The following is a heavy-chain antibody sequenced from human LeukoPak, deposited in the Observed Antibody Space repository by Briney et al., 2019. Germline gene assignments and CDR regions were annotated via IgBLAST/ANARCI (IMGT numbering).Heavy chain of an antibody. CDR3: ARDRRIAVADYNGMDV. CDR2: IWYDGSNK. J-gene: IGHJ6*04. Sequence: AGRSLRLSCAASGFTFSSYGMHWVRQAPGKGLEWVAVIWYDGSNKYYADSVKGRFTISRDNSKNTLYLQMNSLRAEDTAAYYCARDRRIAVADYNGMDVWGKGTTVTVSS. D-gene: IGHD6-19*01. V-gene: IGHV3-33*01. CDR1: GFTFSSYG.